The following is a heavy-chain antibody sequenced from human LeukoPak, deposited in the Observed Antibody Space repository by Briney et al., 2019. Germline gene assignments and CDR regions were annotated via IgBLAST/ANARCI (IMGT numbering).Heavy chain of an antibody. CDR2: ISAYNGNT. J-gene: IGHJ4*02. CDR3: ARDQDVVVTAIPGLGY. D-gene: IGHD2-21*02. Sequence: ASVKVSCKASGYTFTSYGISWVRHAPGQGLEWMGWISAYNGNTNYAQKLQGRVTMTTDTSTSTAYMELRSLRSDDTAVYYCARDQDVVVTAIPGLGYWGQGTLVTVSS. V-gene: IGHV1-18*01. CDR1: GYTFTSYG.